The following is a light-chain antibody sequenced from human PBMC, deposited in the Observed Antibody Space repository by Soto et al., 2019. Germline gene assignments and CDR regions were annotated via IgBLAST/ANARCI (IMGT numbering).Light chain of an antibody. CDR2: EAT. J-gene: IGLJ3*02. CDR3: CSYAGSMTWV. Sequence: QSALTQPASVSGSPGQSITISCTGSSSDVGSYTFVSWYQHHPGKAPKVMIYEATKRPSVVSHRVSGSKSGNTASLTISGLQAEDEGEYYCCSYAGSMTWVFGGGTKLTVL. CDR1: SSDVGSYTF. V-gene: IGLV2-23*01.